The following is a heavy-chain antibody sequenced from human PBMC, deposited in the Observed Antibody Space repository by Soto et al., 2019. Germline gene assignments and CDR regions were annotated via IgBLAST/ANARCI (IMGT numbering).Heavy chain of an antibody. CDR3: ARRSYYVGRPIDY. CDR2: VNPADSDD. CDR1: GYSFTSYW. V-gene: IGHV5-51*01. D-gene: IGHD1-26*01. J-gene: IGHJ4*02. Sequence: LKISCQSSGYSFTSYWIAWVRQMPGKGLEWMGIVNPADSDDKYSPSFQGHVKLSVDKSVNTAYLQWTTLKASDTAIYFCARRSYYVGRPIDYWGQGTQVTSPQ.